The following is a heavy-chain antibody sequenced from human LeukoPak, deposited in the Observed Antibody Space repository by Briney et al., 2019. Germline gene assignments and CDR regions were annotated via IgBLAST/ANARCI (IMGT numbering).Heavy chain of an antibody. Sequence: PSETLSLTCTVSGGSISSYYWSWIRQPPGKGLEGIGHIYYTGSTNYNPSLKSRVTISIDTSRNQFSLQLSSVTAADTAVYYCARDSGSGTYYWGQGTLVTVSS. V-gene: IGHV4-59*01. J-gene: IGHJ4*02. CDR2: IYYTGST. D-gene: IGHD6-19*01. CDR3: ARDSGSGTYY. CDR1: GGSISSYY.